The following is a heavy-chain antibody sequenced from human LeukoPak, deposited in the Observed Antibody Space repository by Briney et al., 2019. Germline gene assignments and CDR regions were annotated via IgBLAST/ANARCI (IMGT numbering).Heavy chain of an antibody. CDR1: GFTFSSYW. Sequence: GGSLRLSCAASGFTFSSYWMHWVRQAPGKGLVWVSRINSDGSSTSYADSVKGRFTISRDNAKNSLYLQMNSLRAEDTAVYYCARGGYYYDSGGDWFDPWGQGTLVTVSS. CDR3: ARGGYYYDSGGDWFDP. J-gene: IGHJ5*02. D-gene: IGHD3-22*01. V-gene: IGHV3-74*01. CDR2: INSDGSST.